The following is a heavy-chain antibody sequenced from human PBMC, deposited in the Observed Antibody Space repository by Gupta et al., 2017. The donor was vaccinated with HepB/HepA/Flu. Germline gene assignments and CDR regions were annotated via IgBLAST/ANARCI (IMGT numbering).Heavy chain of an antibody. CDR2: ISYDGSNK. CDR3: AKDLWVGTMVRGVIAY. J-gene: IGHJ4*02. D-gene: IGHD3-10*01. CDR1: GLAFSSYG. V-gene: IGHV3-30*18. Sequence: QVQLVESGGGVVQPGRSLRLSCAASGLAFSSYGMHWVSQAPGKGLECVAVISYDGSNKYYADSVKGRFTISRDNSKNTLYLQMNSLRAEDTAVYYCAKDLWVGTMVRGVIAYWGQGTLVTVSS.